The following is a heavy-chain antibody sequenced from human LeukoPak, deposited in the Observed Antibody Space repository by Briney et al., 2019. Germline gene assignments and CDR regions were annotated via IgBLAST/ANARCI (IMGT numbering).Heavy chain of an antibody. CDR3: AREERISMGFEY. CDR1: GGSLSGYY. Sequence: PSETLSLTCPVYGGSLSGYYWTGIRQSPGKGLEGFGEFNHGGSTNYNPSLKSRVTISVDTSKNHFSLKLSSVSAADTAVYFRAREERISMGFEYWGRET. V-gene: IGHV4-34*01. CDR2: FNHGGST. J-gene: IGHJ4*02. D-gene: IGHD3-10*01.